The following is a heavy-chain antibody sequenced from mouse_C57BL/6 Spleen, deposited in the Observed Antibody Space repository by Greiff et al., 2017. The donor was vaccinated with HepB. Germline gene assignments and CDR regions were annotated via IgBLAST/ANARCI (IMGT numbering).Heavy chain of an antibody. CDR1: GYTFTSYW. CDR3: ATQTYYSNYVFAY. D-gene: IGHD2-5*01. CDR2: IYPGSGST. Sequence: QVQLQQPGAELVKPGASVKMSCKASGYTFTSYWITWVKQRPGQGLEWIGDIYPGSGSTNYNEKFKSKATLTVDTSSSTAYMQLSSLTSEDSAVYYCATQTYYSNYVFAYWGQVTLVTVSA. J-gene: IGHJ3*01. V-gene: IGHV1-55*01.